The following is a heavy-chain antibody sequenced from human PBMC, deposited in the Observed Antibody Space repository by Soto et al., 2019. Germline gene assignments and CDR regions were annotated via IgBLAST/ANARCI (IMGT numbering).Heavy chain of an antibody. J-gene: IGHJ4*01. V-gene: IGHV3-15*07. CDR1: GFPFSDAL. Sequence: PGGSLSLSCAAFGFPFSDALINWVRPAPGKGLEWVGRIKSKVQAGITDVAAPVRGRFAISRDESKNTAFMQMNSLTTEDTAVYYCTREHDPIIIGVRFDAWGHGNLVNGPS. D-gene: IGHD3-10*01. CDR2: IKSKVQAGIT. CDR3: TREHDPIIIGVRFDA.